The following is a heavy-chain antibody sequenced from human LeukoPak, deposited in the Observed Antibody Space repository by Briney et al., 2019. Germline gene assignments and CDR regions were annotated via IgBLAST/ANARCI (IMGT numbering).Heavy chain of an antibody. V-gene: IGHV3-23*01. CDR2: ISGSGGST. J-gene: IGHJ4*02. CDR3: AKAYCSSTSCYTTFDY. D-gene: IGHD2-2*02. CDR1: GFTFSDYY. Sequence: GGSLRLSCAASGFTFSDYYMSWVRQAPGKGLEWVSAISGSGGSTYYADSVKGRFTISRDNSKNTLYLQMNSLRAEDTAVYYCAKAYCSSTSCYTTFDYWGQGTLVTVSS.